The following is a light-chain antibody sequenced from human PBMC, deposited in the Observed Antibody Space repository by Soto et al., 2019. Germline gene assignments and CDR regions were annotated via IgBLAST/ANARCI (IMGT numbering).Light chain of an antibody. CDR1: SSNIGSNY. CDR2: RNN. J-gene: IGLJ2*01. V-gene: IGLV1-47*01. CDR3: AAWDDSVSGRV. Sequence: QSVLTQPPSASETPGQRVTISCSGSSSNIGSNYVYWYQQLPGTAPKLLIYRNNQRPSGVPDRFSGSKSGTSASLAISGLRSEDEADYYCAAWDDSVSGRVFGGGTKLTVL.